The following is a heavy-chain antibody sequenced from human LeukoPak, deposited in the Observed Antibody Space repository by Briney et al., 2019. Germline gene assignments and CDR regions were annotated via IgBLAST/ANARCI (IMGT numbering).Heavy chain of an antibody. Sequence: ASVKVSCKASGYTFTGYYMHWVRQAPGQGLEWMGWINPNSGGTNYAQKFQGRVPMTRDTSISTAYMELSRLRSDDTAVYYCARDVGWNEYYYYYYYMDVWGKGTTVTVSS. CDR1: GYTFTGYY. D-gene: IGHD1-1*01. V-gene: IGHV1-2*02. CDR3: ARDVGWNEYYYYYYYMDV. J-gene: IGHJ6*03. CDR2: INPNSGGT.